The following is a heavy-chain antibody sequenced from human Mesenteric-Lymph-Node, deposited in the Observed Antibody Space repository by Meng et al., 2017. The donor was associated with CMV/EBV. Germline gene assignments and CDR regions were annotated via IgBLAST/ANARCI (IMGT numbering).Heavy chain of an antibody. CDR2: ISSNSGAV. J-gene: IGHJ4*02. Sequence: GESLKISCAASGFTFSDSFMSWMRQAPGKGLEWIAFISSNSGAVFYADSVEGRFTISRDNSKMSLSLQMNSLRAEDTAVYYCARDFSKHVLEAGSDFWGQGTLVTVSS. CDR1: GFTFSDSF. V-gene: IGHV3-11*04. D-gene: IGHD1-1*01. CDR3: ARDFSKHVLEAGSDF.